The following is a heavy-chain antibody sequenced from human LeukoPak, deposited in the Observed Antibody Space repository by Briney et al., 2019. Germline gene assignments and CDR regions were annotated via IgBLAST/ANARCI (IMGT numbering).Heavy chain of an antibody. D-gene: IGHD3-16*01. CDR2: ISGSGGST. CDR3: VKDAAWGGFDY. CDR1: GFTFSSYG. Sequence: GGSLRLSCAASGFTFSSYGMSWVRQAPGKGLEWVSAISGSGGSTYYADSVKGRFTVSRDNSRSTLFLQINSLRADDAALYYCVKDAAWGGFDYWGQGTLVTVSS. V-gene: IGHV3-23*01. J-gene: IGHJ4*02.